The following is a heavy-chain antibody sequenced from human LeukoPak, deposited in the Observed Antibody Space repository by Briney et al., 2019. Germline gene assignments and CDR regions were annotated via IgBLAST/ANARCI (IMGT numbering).Heavy chain of an antibody. CDR1: GFTFSSYG. CDR3: ARDRGVSHFDY. Sequence: PGRSLRLSCAASGFTFSSYGMHWVRQAPGKGLEWVAVIWYDGSNKYYADSVKGRFTISRDNSKNTLYLQMNSLRAEDTAVYYCARDRGVSHFDYWGQGTQVTVSS. CDR2: IWYDGSNK. V-gene: IGHV3-33*01. J-gene: IGHJ4*02. D-gene: IGHD3-10*01.